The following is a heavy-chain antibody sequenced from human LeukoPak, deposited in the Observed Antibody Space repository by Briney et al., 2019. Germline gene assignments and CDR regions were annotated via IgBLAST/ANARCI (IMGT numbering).Heavy chain of an antibody. CDR1: GFTFNSYT. V-gene: IGHV3-21*01. J-gene: IGHJ5*02. CDR3: ARGSEVVAAANNWFDP. Sequence: GGSLRLSCAASGFTFNSYTMNWVRQAPGKGLEWVSSIGSSSSYIYYADSVKGRFTISRDNAKNSLYLQMNSLRAEDTAVNYCARGSEVVAAANNWFDPWGQGTVVTVSS. CDR2: IGSSSSYI. D-gene: IGHD2-2*01.